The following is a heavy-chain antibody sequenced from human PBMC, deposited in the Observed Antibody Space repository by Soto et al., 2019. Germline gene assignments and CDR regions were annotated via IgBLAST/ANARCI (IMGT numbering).Heavy chain of an antibody. CDR1: GFTFSSYA. CDR3: AKDRGNGGNSGGY. V-gene: IGHV3-23*01. J-gene: IGHJ4*02. D-gene: IGHD4-4*01. CDR2: ISGSGGST. Sequence: EVQLLESGGGLVQPGGSLRLSCAASGFTFSSYAMSWVRQAPVKGLEWVSAISGSGGSTYYADSVKGRFTISRDNSKNTLYLQMNSLRAEDTAVYYCAKDRGNGGNSGGYWGQGTLVTVSS.